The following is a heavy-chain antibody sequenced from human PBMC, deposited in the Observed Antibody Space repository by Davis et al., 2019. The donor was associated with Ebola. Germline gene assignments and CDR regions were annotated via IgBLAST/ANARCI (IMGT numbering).Heavy chain of an antibody. CDR1: GFTFISYD. D-gene: IGHD2-15*01. V-gene: IGHV3-23*01. CDR2: ISASEGHT. CDR3: ARYCHYTDCSYFDC. Sequence: PGGSLRLSCAASGFTFISYDMSWVRHVPGKGLEWVSTISASEGHTHYSDSVRGRFTISRDNSKNTLYLQMNSRRAEDTATYYCARYCHYTDCSYFDCWGQGTMVAVSS. J-gene: IGHJ4*02.